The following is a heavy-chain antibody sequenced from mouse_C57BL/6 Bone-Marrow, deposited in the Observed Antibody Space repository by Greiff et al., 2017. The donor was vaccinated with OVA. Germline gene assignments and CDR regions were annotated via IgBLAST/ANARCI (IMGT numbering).Heavy chain of an antibody. Sequence: QVQLQQPGAELVMPGASVKLSCKASGYTFTSYWMHWVKQRPGQGLEWIGEIDPSDSYTNYNQKFKGKSTLTVDKSSSTAYMQLSSLTSEDSAVYYCASSDGYYKMDYWGQGTSVTVSS. V-gene: IGHV1-69*01. J-gene: IGHJ4*01. CDR2: IDPSDSYT. CDR3: ASSDGYYKMDY. D-gene: IGHD2-3*01. CDR1: GYTFTSYW.